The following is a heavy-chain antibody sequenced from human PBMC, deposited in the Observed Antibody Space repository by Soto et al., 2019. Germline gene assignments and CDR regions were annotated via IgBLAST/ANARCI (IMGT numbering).Heavy chain of an antibody. CDR2: IYYTGRT. V-gene: IGHV4-38-2*01. D-gene: IGHD2-2*01. CDR3: ATGKTNCSGTSCYFDY. Sequence: PSETLSLTCAVSGYFMTNGNYWGWIRQSPGKGLEWIGSIYYTGRTYYNPSLKSRVTMSVDTSKNQFSLKLTSVTAADKAVYYCATGKTNCSGTSCYFDYWGQGALVTVSS. J-gene: IGHJ4*02. CDR1: GYFMTNGNY.